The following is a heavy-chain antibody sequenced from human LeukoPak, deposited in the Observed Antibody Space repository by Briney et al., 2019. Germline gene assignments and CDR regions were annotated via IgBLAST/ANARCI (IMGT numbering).Heavy chain of an antibody. CDR3: ARGVVVTGYYYYYGMDV. CDR2: IIPIFGTA. D-gene: IGHD2-21*02. J-gene: IGHJ6*02. V-gene: IGHV1-69*13. Sequence: ASVKVSCKASGGTFSSYAISWVRQAPGQGLEWMGGIIPIFGTANYAQKFQGRVTITADESTSTAYMELSSLRSEDTAMYYCARGVVVTGYYYYYGMDVWGQGTTVTVSS. CDR1: GGTFSSYA.